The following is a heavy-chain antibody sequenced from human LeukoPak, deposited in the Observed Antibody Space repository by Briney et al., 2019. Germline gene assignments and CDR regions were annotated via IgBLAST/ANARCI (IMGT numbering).Heavy chain of an antibody. D-gene: IGHD6-19*01. J-gene: IGHJ4*02. CDR1: GFTFRTYA. Sequence: GGSLRLSCAAFGFTFRTYAMNWVRQAPGKGLEWVSLITGNGDTIQYADSVKGRFTISRDNSKNTLFLQMNSLRAEDTAIYYCAKGSGSIAVDNLCVYWGQGTLVTVSS. CDR2: ITGNGDTI. CDR3: AKGSGSIAVDNLCVY. V-gene: IGHV3-23*01.